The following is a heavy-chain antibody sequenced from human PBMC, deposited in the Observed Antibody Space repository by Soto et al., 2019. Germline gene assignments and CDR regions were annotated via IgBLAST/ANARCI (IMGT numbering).Heavy chain of an antibody. V-gene: IGHV3-23*01. D-gene: IGHD3-22*01. J-gene: IGHJ6*02. CDR1: GFTFSKYA. CDR2: ISYNGGGT. CDR3: ARDTGALTYYYDSSGGYYGMDV. Sequence: TGGSLRLSCAASGFTFSKYAMTWARQAPGKGLEWVSAISYNGGGTYYADSVKGRFTISRDNAKNSLYLQMNSLRAEDTAVYYCARDTGALTYYYDSSGGYYGMDVWGQGTTVTVSS.